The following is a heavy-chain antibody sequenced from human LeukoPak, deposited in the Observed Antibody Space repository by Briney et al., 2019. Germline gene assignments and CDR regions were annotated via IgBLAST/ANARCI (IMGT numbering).Heavy chain of an antibody. CDR3: ARDTLVVVVPAATPPREDYYYYGMDV. CDR1: GYTFTSYG. D-gene: IGHD2-2*01. CDR2: ISAYNGNT. Sequence: ASVKVSCKASGYTFTSYGISWVRQAPGQGLEWMGWISAYNGNTNYAQKLQGRVTMTTDTSTSTAYMELRSLRSDDTAVYYCARDTLVVVVPAATPPREDYYYYGMDVWGQGTTVTVSS. V-gene: IGHV1-18*01. J-gene: IGHJ6*02.